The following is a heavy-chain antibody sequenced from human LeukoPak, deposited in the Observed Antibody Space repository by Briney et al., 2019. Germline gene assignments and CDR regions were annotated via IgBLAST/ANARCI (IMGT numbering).Heavy chain of an antibody. CDR3: AKATVEVLDAFDI. Sequence: GGSLRLSCAASGFRFSSYAMSRVRQAPGKGLEWVSAISGSGVSTYYADSVKGRFTVSRDNSKNTLYLQMSSLRADDTAVYYCAKATVEVLDAFDIWGQGTMVTVSS. CDR2: ISGSGVST. D-gene: IGHD3-22*01. CDR1: GFRFSSYA. V-gene: IGHV3-23*01. J-gene: IGHJ3*02.